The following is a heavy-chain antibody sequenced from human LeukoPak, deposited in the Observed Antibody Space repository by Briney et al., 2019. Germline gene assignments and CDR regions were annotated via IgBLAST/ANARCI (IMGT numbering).Heavy chain of an antibody. J-gene: IGHJ3*02. CDR1: GFTFSTYD. Sequence: GGSLRLSCAASGFTFSTYDMSWVRQAPGKGLEWVSGISGSGASTNYADSVKGRFTISRDNAKNSLYLQMNSLRAEDTAVYYCAREGWLQGRAFDIWGQGTMVTVSS. V-gene: IGHV3-23*01. CDR2: ISGSGAST. D-gene: IGHD5-24*01. CDR3: AREGWLQGRAFDI.